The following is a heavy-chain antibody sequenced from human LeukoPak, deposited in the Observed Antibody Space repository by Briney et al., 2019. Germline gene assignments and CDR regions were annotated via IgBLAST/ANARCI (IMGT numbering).Heavy chain of an antibody. D-gene: IGHD3-10*01. CDR2: IYHTGSV. Sequence: SGTLSLTCAVSGGSINSNYWWTWVRQSPGKGLEWIGEIYHTGSVNYNLSLESRVTISRDRSKNQFSLKLSSVTAADTAVYYCARHLPYGSGRKIDYWGQGTLVTVSS. J-gene: IGHJ4*02. CDR3: ARHLPYGSGRKIDY. V-gene: IGHV4-4*02. CDR1: GGSINSNYW.